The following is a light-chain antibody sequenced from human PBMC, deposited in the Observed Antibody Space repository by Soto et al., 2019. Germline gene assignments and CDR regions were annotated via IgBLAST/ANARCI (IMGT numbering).Light chain of an antibody. CDR2: DAS. J-gene: IGKJ2*01. CDR1: QSVSSN. Sequence: EIVMTQSPATPSVSPGERATLSCRASQSVSSNLAWYQQKPGQAPRLLIYDASTRATGVPARFSGSGSGTEFTLTISSLQSEDFAVYYCQQYTHWYTFGQGTKLEIK. CDR3: QQYTHWYT. V-gene: IGKV3-15*01.